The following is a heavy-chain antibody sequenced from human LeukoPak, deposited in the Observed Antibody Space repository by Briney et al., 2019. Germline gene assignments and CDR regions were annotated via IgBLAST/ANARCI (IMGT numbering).Heavy chain of an antibody. Sequence: SETLSLTCAVYGGSFSGYYWSWIRQPPGKGLEWIGEINHSGSTNYNPSLKSRVTISVDTSKNQFSLKLSSVTAADTAVYYCVTGDLRLAFDLWGRGTLVTVSS. J-gene: IGHJ2*01. CDR3: VTGDLRLAFDL. D-gene: IGHD4-17*01. V-gene: IGHV4-34*01. CDR1: GGSFSGYY. CDR2: INHSGST.